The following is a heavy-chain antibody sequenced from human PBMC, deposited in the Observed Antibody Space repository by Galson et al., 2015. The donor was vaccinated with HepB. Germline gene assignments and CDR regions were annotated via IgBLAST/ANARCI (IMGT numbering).Heavy chain of an antibody. V-gene: IGHV4-39*01. Sequence: SETLSLTCNVSGGSLSGTTYHWGWIRQPPGKGLEWIGSFSYTGTTSYNPSLKSRVIISVDASKDQFSLRLTSVTAADTAVYYCARHYWTSTFLVYFDWSQGGVDPWGQGTLVAVSS. D-gene: IGHD3-9*01. J-gene: IGHJ5*02. CDR1: GGSLSGTTYH. CDR3: ARHYWTSTFLVYFDWSQGGVDP. CDR2: FSYTGTT.